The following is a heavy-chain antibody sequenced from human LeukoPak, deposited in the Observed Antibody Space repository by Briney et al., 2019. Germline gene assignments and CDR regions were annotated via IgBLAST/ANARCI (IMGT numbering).Heavy chain of an antibody. Sequence: GGSLRLSCAASGFTFSSYAMHWVRQAPGKGLEWVAVISYDGSNKYYADSVKGRFTISRDNAKNSLYLQMNSLRAEDTAVYYCARDSITDYYDSSGSHGPVDYWGQGTLVTVSS. D-gene: IGHD3-22*01. J-gene: IGHJ4*02. CDR3: ARDSITDYYDSSGSHGPVDY. CDR2: ISYDGSNK. V-gene: IGHV3-30*04. CDR1: GFTFSSYA.